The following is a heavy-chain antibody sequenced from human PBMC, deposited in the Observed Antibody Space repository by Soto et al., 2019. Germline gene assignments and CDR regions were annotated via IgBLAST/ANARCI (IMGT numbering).Heavy chain of an antibody. CDR1: GYTFTGYY. Sequence: ASVKVSCKASGYTFTGYYMHWVRQAPGQGLEWMGWINPNSGGTNYAQKFQGWVTMTRDTSISTAYMELSRLRSDDTAVYYCAISGVVAGTYYVMDVWGQGTTVTVSS. J-gene: IGHJ6*02. D-gene: IGHD6-19*01. CDR2: INPNSGGT. CDR3: AISGVVAGTYYVMDV. V-gene: IGHV1-2*04.